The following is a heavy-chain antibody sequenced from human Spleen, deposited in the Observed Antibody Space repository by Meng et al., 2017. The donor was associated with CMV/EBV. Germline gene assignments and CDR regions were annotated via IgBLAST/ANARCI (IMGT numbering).Heavy chain of an antibody. V-gene: IGHV3-21*01. J-gene: IGHJ3*02. CDR3: VRRHSSSARFDAFDI. Sequence: GESLKISCVASGFTFSSYTMNWVRQAPGKGLEWVSCISSSFSSYIYYADSVKGRFTISRDNAKNSLYLQMNSLRAEDTAMYYCVRRHSSSARFDAFDIWGQGTMVTVSS. CDR2: ISSSFSSYI. CDR1: GFTFSSYT. D-gene: IGHD6-6*01.